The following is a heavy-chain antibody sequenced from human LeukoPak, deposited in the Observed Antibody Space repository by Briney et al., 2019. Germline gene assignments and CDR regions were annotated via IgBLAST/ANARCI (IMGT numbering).Heavy chain of an antibody. D-gene: IGHD5-12*01. CDR3: ASGGGGYDFHYFDY. J-gene: IGHJ4*02. CDR1: GFTFSSYG. Sequence: PGGSLRLSCAASGFTFSSYGIHWVRQAPGKGLEWVTFIRYDGSNKYYADSVKGRFTISRDNSKNTLYLQMNSLRAEDTAVYYCASGGGGYDFHYFDYWGQGTLVTVSS. CDR2: IRYDGSNK. V-gene: IGHV3-30*02.